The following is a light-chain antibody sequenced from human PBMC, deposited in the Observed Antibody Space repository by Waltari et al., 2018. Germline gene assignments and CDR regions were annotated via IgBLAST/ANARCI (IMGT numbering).Light chain of an antibody. CDR1: HDISSY. J-gene: IGKJ3*01. CDR2: AAS. Sequence: DIQMTQTPSSLSASVGDRVTITCRASHDISSYLAWYQQRPGKVPKLLIYAASTLQSGVSSRFSGSGSGTDFTLTIRSLQPEDVATYYCHKYNSAPFTFGPGTKVHFK. V-gene: IGKV1-27*01. CDR3: HKYNSAPFT.